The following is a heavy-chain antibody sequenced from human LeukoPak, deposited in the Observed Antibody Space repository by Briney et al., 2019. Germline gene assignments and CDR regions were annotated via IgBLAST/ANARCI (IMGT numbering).Heavy chain of an antibody. D-gene: IGHD6-19*01. Sequence: PGGSLRLSCAASGFTFSDYYMSWIRQAPGKGLEWVSYISSSSSYTNYADSVKGRFTISRDNAKNSLYLQMNSLRAEDTAVYYCARAGYSSGWDPSGFDYWGRGTLVTVSS. J-gene: IGHJ4*02. CDR3: ARAGYSSGWDPSGFDY. CDR2: ISSSSSYT. CDR1: GFTFSDYY. V-gene: IGHV3-11*06.